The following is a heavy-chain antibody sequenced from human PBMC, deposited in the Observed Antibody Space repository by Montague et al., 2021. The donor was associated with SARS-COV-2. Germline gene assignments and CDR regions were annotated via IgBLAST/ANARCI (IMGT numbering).Heavy chain of an antibody. J-gene: IGHJ4*02. D-gene: IGHD5-12*01. CDR3: ARETSGYEYYFDV. CDR1: GGSFSGYY. Sequence: SETLSLTCGVFGGSFSGYYWSWIRQTPGMGLEWIGEINDRGSTLYKSSLQGRVSISIDTSNNQFSLKLTSVAAADTAMYFCARETSGYEYYFDVWGQGTLVTVSS. CDR2: INDRGST. V-gene: IGHV4-34*01.